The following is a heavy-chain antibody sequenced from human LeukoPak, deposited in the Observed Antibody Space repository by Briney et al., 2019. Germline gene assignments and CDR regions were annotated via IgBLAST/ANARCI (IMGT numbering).Heavy chain of an antibody. Sequence: SQTLSLTCTVSGGSISSGSYYWSWIRQPAGKGLEWTGRIYTSGSTNYNPSFKSRLTISVDTSKNQLSLKLSSVTAADTAVYYCARGYPGGGGAFDIWGQGTMVTVSS. CDR1: GGSISSGSYY. D-gene: IGHD2-8*02. CDR2: IYTSGST. V-gene: IGHV4-61*02. CDR3: ARGYPGGGGAFDI. J-gene: IGHJ3*02.